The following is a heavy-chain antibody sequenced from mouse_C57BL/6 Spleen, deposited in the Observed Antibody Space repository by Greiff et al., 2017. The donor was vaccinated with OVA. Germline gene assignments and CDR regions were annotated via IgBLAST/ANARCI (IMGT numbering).Heavy chain of an antibody. CDR2: LSSGSSTI. Sequence: EVNVVESGGGLVKPGGSLKLSCAASGFTFRDYGLHWVRQAPEKGLEWVAYLSSGSSTIYYADTVKGRFTISRDNAKNTLFLQMTSLRSEDTAMYYCASTCGAMDYWGQGTSGTVSS. J-gene: IGHJ4*01. CDR3: ASTCGAMDY. CDR1: GFTFRDYG. V-gene: IGHV5-17*01.